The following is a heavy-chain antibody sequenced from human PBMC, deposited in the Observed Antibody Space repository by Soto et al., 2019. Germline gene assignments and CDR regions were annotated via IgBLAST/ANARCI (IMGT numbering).Heavy chain of an antibody. D-gene: IGHD4-17*01. CDR3: AREISIYGDYGLAFDI. CDR2: IIPIFGTA. J-gene: IGHJ3*02. Sequence: QVQLVQSGAEVKKPGSSVKVSCKASGGTFSSYAISWVRQAPGQGLEWMGGIIPIFGTANYAQKYQGRVTSTADESTSTAYMELSSLRSEDTAVYYWAREISIYGDYGLAFDIWGQGTMVTVSS. V-gene: IGHV1-69*01. CDR1: GGTFSSYA.